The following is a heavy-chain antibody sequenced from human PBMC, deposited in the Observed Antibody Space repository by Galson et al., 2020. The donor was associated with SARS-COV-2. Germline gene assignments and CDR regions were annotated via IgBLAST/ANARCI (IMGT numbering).Heavy chain of an antibody. CDR1: GFTFSSYA. Sequence: GESLKISCAASGFTFSSYAMHWVRQAPGKGLEWVAVISYDGSNKYYADSVKGRFTISRDNSKNTLYLQMNSLRAEDTAVYYCARDSGEGSGSYYPLDYWGQGTLVTVSS. V-gene: IGHV3-30-3*01. D-gene: IGHD3-10*01. CDR3: ARDSGEGSGSYYPLDY. J-gene: IGHJ4*02. CDR2: ISYDGSNK.